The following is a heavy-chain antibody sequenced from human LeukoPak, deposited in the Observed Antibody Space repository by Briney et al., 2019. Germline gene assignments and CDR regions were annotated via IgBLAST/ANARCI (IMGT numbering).Heavy chain of an antibody. CDR3: ARDPNSAL. V-gene: IGHV4-4*07. Sequence: SETLSLTCTVSDGSISGYYWSWIRQPAGRGLEWLGRIYTSGSTNYNPSLKSRVTISLDTSKNQFSLKLSSVTAADTAVYYCARDPNSALWGQGTLVTVSS. CDR1: DGSISGYY. D-gene: IGHD4-23*01. CDR2: IYTSGST. J-gene: IGHJ4*02.